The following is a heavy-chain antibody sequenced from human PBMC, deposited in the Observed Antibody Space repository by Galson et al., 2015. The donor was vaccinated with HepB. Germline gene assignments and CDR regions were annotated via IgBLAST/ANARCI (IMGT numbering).Heavy chain of an antibody. V-gene: IGHV4-59*01. CDR1: GGSISSYY. J-gene: IGHJ4*02. D-gene: IGHD6-13*01. Sequence: LSLTCTVSGGSISSYYWSWIRQPPGKGLEWIGYIYYSGSTNYNPSLKSRVTISVDTSKNQFSLKLSSVTAADTAVYYCARSSAAGMKFDYWGQGTLVTVSS. CDR2: IYYSGST. CDR3: ARSSAAGMKFDY.